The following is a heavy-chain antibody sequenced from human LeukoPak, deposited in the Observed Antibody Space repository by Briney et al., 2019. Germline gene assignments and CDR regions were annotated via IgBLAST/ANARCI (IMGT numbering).Heavy chain of an antibody. V-gene: IGHV4-30-4*07. J-gene: IGHJ3*02. CDR2: IYYSGST. Sequence: SETLSLTCTVSGGSISSGGYSWSWIRQPPGKGLEWIGYIYYSGSTYYNPSLKSRVTISVDTSKNQFSLKLSSVTAADTAVYYCARGVFCGGDCYNAFDTWGQGTMVTVSS. CDR3: ARGVFCGGDCYNAFDT. CDR1: GGSISSGGYS. D-gene: IGHD2-21*02.